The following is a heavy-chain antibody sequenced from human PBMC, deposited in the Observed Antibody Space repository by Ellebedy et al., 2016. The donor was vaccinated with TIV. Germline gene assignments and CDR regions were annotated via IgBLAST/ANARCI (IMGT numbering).Heavy chain of an antibody. CDR1: GFTFSSHD. CDR3: ARASAGLDY. CDR2: IGTAGDT. Sequence: PGGSLRLSCAPSGFTFSSHDLHWVRQATGKGLEWVSAIGTAGDTSYSGSVKGRFTISRENGKNSVYLQMNSLRAEDTAVYYCARASAGLDYWGQGTLVTVSS. J-gene: IGHJ4*02. V-gene: IGHV3-13*01. D-gene: IGHD6-13*01.